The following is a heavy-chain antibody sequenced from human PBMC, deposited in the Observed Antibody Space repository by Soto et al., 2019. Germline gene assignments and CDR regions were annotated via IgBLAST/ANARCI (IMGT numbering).Heavy chain of an antibody. J-gene: IGHJ4*02. Sequence: GTLSLTCAVSGGSLRGHYWSWIRQSPEKGLEWIGEINHSGFTNYNPTLKSRVTISRDASKNQFSLRLSSMTAADSAVYFCARAAVKLGATLFDSWGQGTLVTVSS. CDR1: GGSLRGHY. D-gene: IGHD1-26*01. V-gene: IGHV4-34*01. CDR2: INHSGFT. CDR3: ARAAVKLGATLFDS.